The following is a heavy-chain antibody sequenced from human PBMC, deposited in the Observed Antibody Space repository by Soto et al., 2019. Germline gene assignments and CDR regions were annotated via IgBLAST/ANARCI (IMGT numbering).Heavy chain of an antibody. CDR2: ISNDGRNK. J-gene: IGHJ6*02. V-gene: IGHV3-30*03. CDR3: ARDGGAMVPFGMDV. Sequence: GGSLRLSCAASAFTFSNYGMHWVRQAPGKGLVWVAVISNDGRNKDGADSVRGRFTISRDNSKNTLYLQMDSLRAEDTAVYYCARDGGAMVPFGMDVWGQGTTVTVSS. D-gene: IGHD5-18*01. CDR1: AFTFSNYG.